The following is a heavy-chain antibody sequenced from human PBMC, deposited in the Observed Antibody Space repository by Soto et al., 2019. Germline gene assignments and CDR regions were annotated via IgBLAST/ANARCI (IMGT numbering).Heavy chain of an antibody. Sequence: GGSLRLSCAASGFTFSSYAMSWVRQAPGKGLEWVSAISGSGGSTYYADSVKGRFTISRDNSKNTLYLQMNSLRAEDTAVYYCAKIPITDYDYIWGSYRPDFYFDYWGQGTLVTVSS. CDR2: ISGSGGST. J-gene: IGHJ4*02. D-gene: IGHD3-16*02. CDR1: GFTFSSYA. CDR3: AKIPITDYDYIWGSYRPDFYFDY. V-gene: IGHV3-23*01.